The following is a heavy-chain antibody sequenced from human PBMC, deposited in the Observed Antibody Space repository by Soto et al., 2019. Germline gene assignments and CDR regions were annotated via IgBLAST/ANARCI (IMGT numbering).Heavy chain of an antibody. CDR1: GGTFSSYA. J-gene: IGHJ6*02. V-gene: IGHV1-69*01. CDR2: IIPICGTA. D-gene: IGHD5-18*01. CDR3: ARDVRGYSYGLGAWDV. Sequence: QVQLVQSGAEVKKPGSSVKVSCKASGGTFSSYAISWVRQAPGQGLEWMGGIIPICGTANYAQKFQGRVTITADESTSTAYMELSSLRSEDTAVYYCARDVRGYSYGLGAWDVWGQGTTVTVSS.